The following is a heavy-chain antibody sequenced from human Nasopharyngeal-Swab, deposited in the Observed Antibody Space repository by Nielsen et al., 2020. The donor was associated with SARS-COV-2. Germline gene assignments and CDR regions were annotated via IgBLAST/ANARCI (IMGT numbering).Heavy chain of an antibody. J-gene: IGHJ4*02. Sequence: SETLSLTCTVSGGSISSGGYYWSWIRQHPGKGLEWIGYIYYSGSTYYNPSLKSRVTISVDTSKNQFSLKLSSVTAADTAVYYCAGTTDCTNGVCYQIFDYWGQGTPVTVSS. CDR2: IYYSGST. V-gene: IGHV4-31*03. CDR3: AGTTDCTNGVCYQIFDY. CDR1: GGSISSGGYY. D-gene: IGHD2-8*01.